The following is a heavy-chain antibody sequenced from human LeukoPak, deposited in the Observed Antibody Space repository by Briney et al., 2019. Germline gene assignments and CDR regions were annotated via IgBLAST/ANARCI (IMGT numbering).Heavy chain of an antibody. Sequence: GGSLRLSCAASGFTISAYEMHWVRQAPGKGLEWVSAISGSGGSTYYADSVKGRFTISRDNSKNTLYLQMNSLRAEDTAVYYCAKGVLRFLEWLNRSYYFDYWGQGTLVTVSS. CDR2: ISGSGGST. J-gene: IGHJ4*02. D-gene: IGHD3-3*01. CDR1: GFTISAYE. CDR3: AKGVLRFLEWLNRSYYFDY. V-gene: IGHV3-23*01.